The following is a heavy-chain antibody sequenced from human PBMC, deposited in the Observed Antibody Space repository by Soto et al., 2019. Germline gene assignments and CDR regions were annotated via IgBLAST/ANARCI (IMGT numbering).Heavy chain of an antibody. CDR2: IYYSGST. Sequence: SETLSLTSTVSGGSISSYYWSWIRQPPGKGLEWIGYIYYSGSTNYNPSLKSRVTISVDTSKNQFSLKLSSVTAAETAVYYCARQSSGWYNWFDPWGQGTLVTVSS. J-gene: IGHJ5*02. V-gene: IGHV4-59*08. CDR3: ARQSSGWYNWFDP. D-gene: IGHD6-19*01. CDR1: GGSISSYY.